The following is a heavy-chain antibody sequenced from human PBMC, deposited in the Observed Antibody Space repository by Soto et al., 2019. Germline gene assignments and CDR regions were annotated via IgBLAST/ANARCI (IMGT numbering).Heavy chain of an antibody. CDR3: ARGPPTGDRGYFDC. J-gene: IGHJ4*02. CDR1: GGTFSSYA. V-gene: IGHV1-69*12. Sequence: QVQLVQSGAEVKKPGSSVKVSCKASGGTFSSYAISWVRQAPGRGLEWMGGIIPIFGTANYAQKFQGRVTITADESTSTAYMELSSLRSEDTAVYYCARGPPTGDRGYFDCWGQGTLVTVSS. CDR2: IIPIFGTA. D-gene: IGHD7-27*01.